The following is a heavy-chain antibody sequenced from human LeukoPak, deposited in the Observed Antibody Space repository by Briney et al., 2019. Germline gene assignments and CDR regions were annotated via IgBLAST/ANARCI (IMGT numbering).Heavy chain of an antibody. V-gene: IGHV1-18*04. J-gene: IGHJ6*03. Sequence: GAAVKLSRKASGSTYSSYGISCVRQAPEHRLEWMGWISAYNGNTNYAQKLQGRVTMTTDTSTSTAYMELRSLRSDDTAVYYCAFNYYYMDVWGKGTTVTVSS. CDR1: GSTYSSYG. CDR3: AFNYYYMDV. CDR2: ISAYNGNT.